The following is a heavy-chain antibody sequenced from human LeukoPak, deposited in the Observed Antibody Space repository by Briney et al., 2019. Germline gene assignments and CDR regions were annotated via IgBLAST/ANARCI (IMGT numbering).Heavy chain of an antibody. V-gene: IGHV4-34*01. CDR1: GGSISSYY. D-gene: IGHD6-13*01. Sequence: SETLSLTCTVSGGSISSYYWSWIRQPPGKGLEWIGEINHSGSTNYNPSLKSRVTISVDTSKNQFSLKLSSVTAADTAVYYCARGKGTRIAAAGSRNYYYMDVWGKGTTVTVSS. CDR3: ARGKGTRIAAAGSRNYYYMDV. J-gene: IGHJ6*03. CDR2: INHSGST.